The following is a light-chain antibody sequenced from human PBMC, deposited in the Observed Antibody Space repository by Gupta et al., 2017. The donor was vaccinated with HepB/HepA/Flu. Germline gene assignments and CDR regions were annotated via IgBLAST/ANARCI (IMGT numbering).Light chain of an antibody. CDR2: GSF. J-gene: IGKJ4*01. V-gene: IGKV3-15*01. CDR3: QQYNKWPLT. Sequence: EIVMTHSPATLSVSPGERATLSCRASQSISTNLAWYQQKPGQAPRLLIYGSFTRATGIPARFSGSGSGTEFTLTISSLQSEDFAVYFCQQYNKWPLTFGGGTKVEIK. CDR1: QSISTN.